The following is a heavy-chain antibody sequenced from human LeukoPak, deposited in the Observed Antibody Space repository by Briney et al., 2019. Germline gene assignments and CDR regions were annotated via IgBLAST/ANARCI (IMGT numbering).Heavy chain of an antibody. CDR3: ARSPAWLQLYYFDY. CDR2: IIPIFGTA. J-gene: IGHJ4*02. Sequence: ASVKVSCKASGGTFSSYAISWVRQAPGQGLEWMGGIIPIFGTATYAQKFQGRVTITTDESTSTAYMELSSLRSEDTAVYYCARSPAWLQLYYFDYWGQGTLVTVSS. CDR1: GGTFSSYA. V-gene: IGHV1-69*05. D-gene: IGHD5-24*01.